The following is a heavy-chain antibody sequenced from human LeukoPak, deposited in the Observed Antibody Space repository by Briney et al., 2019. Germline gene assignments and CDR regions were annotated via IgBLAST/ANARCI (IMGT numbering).Heavy chain of an antibody. D-gene: IGHD3-22*01. Sequence: GGSLRLSCAASGFTFSSYSMNWVRQAPGKGLEWVSSISSSTSYIYYADSVKGRFTISRDNAKNSLYLQMNSLRAEDTAVYYCARGGHDSSGYYLLYFDYWGQGTLVTVSS. CDR2: ISSSTSYI. V-gene: IGHV3-21*01. J-gene: IGHJ4*02. CDR1: GFTFSSYS. CDR3: ARGGHDSSGYYLLYFDY.